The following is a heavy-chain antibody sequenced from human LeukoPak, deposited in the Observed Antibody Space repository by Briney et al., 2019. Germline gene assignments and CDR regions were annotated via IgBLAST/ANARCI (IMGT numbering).Heavy chain of an antibody. CDR1: GFTFSSYA. CDR3: ARDKRGNVNTAMTD. J-gene: IGHJ4*02. CDR2: ISYDGSSK. Sequence: GGSLRLSCAASGFTFSSYAMHWVRQAPGKGLEWVAVISYDGSSKYYADSVKGRFTISRDNFKNTLYLQMNSLRAEDTAVYYCARDKRGNVNTAMTDWGQGTLVTVSS. D-gene: IGHD5-18*01. V-gene: IGHV3-30*04.